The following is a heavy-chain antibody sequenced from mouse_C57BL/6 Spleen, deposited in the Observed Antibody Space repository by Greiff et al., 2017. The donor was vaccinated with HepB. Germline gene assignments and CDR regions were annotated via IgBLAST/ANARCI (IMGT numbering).Heavy chain of an antibody. J-gene: IGHJ4*01. D-gene: IGHD2-4*01. CDR2: IDPSDSET. CDR1: GYTFTSYW. Sequence: VQLQQPGAELVRPGSSVKLSCKASGYTFTSYWMHWVKQRPIQGLEWIGNIDPSDSETHYNQKFKDKATLTVDKSSSTAYMQLSSLTSEDSAVYYCARRGYYDYDDGYAMDYWGQGTSVTVSS. V-gene: IGHV1-52*01. CDR3: ARRGYYDYDDGYAMDY.